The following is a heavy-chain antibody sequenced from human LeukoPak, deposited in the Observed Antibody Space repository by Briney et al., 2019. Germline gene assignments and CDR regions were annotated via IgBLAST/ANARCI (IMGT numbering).Heavy chain of an antibody. D-gene: IGHD3-9*01. V-gene: IGHV3-11*01. CDR3: ARNVRPSYDIWP. Sequence: GGSLRLSCAASGFTFSDYYMSWIRQAPGKGLEWVSYISSGGSTIYYADSVKGRFTISRDNAKNSLYLQMNSLRAEDTAVYYCARNVRPSYDIWPWGQGTLVTVSS. CDR2: ISSGGSTI. J-gene: IGHJ5*02. CDR1: GFTFSDYY.